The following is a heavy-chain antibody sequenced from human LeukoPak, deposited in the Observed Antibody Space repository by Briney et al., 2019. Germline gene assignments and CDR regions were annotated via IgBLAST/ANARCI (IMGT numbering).Heavy chain of an antibody. J-gene: IGHJ3*02. D-gene: IGHD5-24*01. CDR1: GFTFSSYA. CDR2: ISGSGGST. CDR3: AEVGWLQGALYAFGI. V-gene: IGHV3-23*01. Sequence: GGSLRLSCAASGFTFSSYAMSWVRQAPGKGLEWVSAISGSGGSTYYADSVKGRFTISRDNSKNTLYLQMNSLRAEDTAVYYCAEVGWLQGALYAFGIWGQGTMVTVSS.